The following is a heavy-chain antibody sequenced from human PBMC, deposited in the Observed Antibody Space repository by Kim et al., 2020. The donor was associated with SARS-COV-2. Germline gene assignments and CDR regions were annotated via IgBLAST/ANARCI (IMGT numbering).Heavy chain of an antibody. J-gene: IGHJ4*02. D-gene: IGHD6-13*01. Sequence: AQGFTGRVVFSLDTSVSTAYLQISSLKAEDTAVYYCARSHSSSWYSHFDYWGQGTLVTVSS. V-gene: IGHV7-4-1*02. CDR3: ARSHSSSWYSHFDY.